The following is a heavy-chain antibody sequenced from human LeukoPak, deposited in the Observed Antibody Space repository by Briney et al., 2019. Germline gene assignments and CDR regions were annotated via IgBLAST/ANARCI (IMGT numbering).Heavy chain of an antibody. Sequence: GGSLRLSCAASGFTFSSYGMHWVRQAPGKGLEWVAVISYDGSNKYYADSEKGRFTISRDNSKNTLYLQMNSLRAEDTAVYYCAKQMQQLVTEGFFDSWGQGTLVTVSS. CDR3: AKQMQQLVTEGFFDS. D-gene: IGHD6-13*01. CDR2: ISYDGSNK. V-gene: IGHV3-30*18. J-gene: IGHJ4*02. CDR1: GFTFSSYG.